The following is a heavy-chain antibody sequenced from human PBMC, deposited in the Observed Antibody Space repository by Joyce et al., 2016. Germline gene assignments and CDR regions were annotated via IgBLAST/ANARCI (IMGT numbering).Heavy chain of an antibody. D-gene: IGHD1-14*01. J-gene: IGHJ4*02. CDR3: AREETVMAAPNRGFDY. Sequence: VQLVESGGGLVQPGGSLRLSCAASGFQFKNYEMNWVRQARGKGLEWVSYISASGTTTNDADSLKGRFTISRDNARSSLTLQMDSLRADDTAIYFCAREETVMAAPNRGFDYWGQGILVTVSS. CDR1: GFQFKNYE. V-gene: IGHV3-48*03. CDR2: ISASGTTT.